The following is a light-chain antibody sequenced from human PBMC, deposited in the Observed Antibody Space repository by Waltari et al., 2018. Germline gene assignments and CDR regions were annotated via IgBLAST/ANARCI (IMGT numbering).Light chain of an antibody. CDR1: LLRLLY. CDR2: GKN. J-gene: IGLJ2*01. V-gene: IGLV3-19*01. Sequence: SFELTQDPAVSVALGQTVRITGHGDLLRLLYANWCRQKPGQAPELVIYGKNNRPSGIPDRFSASSSGTTTSLTITGAQAEDEADYFCSSRDMSGNVIFGGGTELTVL. CDR3: SSRDMSGNVI.